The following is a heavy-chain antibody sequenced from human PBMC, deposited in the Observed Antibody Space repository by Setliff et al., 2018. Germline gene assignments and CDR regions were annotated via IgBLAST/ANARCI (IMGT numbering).Heavy chain of an antibody. CDR3: ATQTAAYYFDY. V-gene: IGHV1-2*02. CDR2: INPDTGYS. Sequence: ASVKVSCKASGYTFTGPNMHWVRQAPGQGLEWMGWINPDTGYSKYAQKFQGRVTLTRDTSLTTAYMELRSLTSDDTAVYYCATQTAAYYFDYWGQGALVTVSS. D-gene: IGHD6-13*01. J-gene: IGHJ4*02. CDR1: GYTFTGPN.